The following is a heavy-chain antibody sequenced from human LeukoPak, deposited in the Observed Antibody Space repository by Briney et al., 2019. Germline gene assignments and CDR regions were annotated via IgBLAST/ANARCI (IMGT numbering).Heavy chain of an antibody. CDR3: ARGGFGTYYDFWSGYYTFPYYYYGMDV. CDR1: GGTFSSYA. Sequence: ASVKVSCKASGGTFSSYAINWVRQATGQGLEWMGWMNPNSGNTGYAQKFQGRVTMTRNTSISTAYMELSSLRSEDTAVYYCARGGFGTYYDFWSGYYTFPYYYYGMDVWGQGTTVTVSS. J-gene: IGHJ6*02. CDR2: MNPNSGNT. D-gene: IGHD3-3*01. V-gene: IGHV1-8*02.